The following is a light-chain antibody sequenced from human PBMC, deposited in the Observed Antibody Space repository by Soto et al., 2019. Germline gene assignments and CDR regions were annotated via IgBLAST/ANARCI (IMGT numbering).Light chain of an antibody. CDR3: QQYGSSPS. J-gene: IGKJ4*01. CDR1: QNVRSN. V-gene: IGKV3-15*01. CDR2: GAS. Sequence: EIVMTQSPATLSVSPGERATLSCRASQNVRSNLAWYQQKPGQAPRLLIYGASTRATGIPARFSGTWSGTEFILTISRLEPEDFTVYYWQQYGSSPSFGGGTKVDIK.